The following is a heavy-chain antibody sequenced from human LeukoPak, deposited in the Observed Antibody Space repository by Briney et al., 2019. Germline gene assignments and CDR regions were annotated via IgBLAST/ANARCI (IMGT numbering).Heavy chain of an antibody. D-gene: IGHD6-13*01. CDR3: AREEAAAGTGVDY. CDR1: GGTFSSYA. J-gene: IGHJ4*02. V-gene: IGHV1-69*13. CDR2: IIPIFGTA. Sequence: SVKVSCKASGGTFSSYAISWARQAPGQGLEWMGGIIPIFGTANYAQKFQGRVTITADESTSTAYMELSSLRSEDTAVYYCAREEAAAGTGVDYWGQGTLVTVSS.